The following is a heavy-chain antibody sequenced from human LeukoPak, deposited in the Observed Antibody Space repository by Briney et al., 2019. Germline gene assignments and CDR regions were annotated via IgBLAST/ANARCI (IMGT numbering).Heavy chain of an antibody. Sequence: GASEKVSCKASGGTFSSYAISWVRQAPGQGLEWMGGIIPIFGTANYAQKFQGRVTITADESTSTAYMELSSLRSEDTAVYYCARGWLAETTVVTPYNYWGQGTLVTVSS. D-gene: IGHD4-23*01. CDR1: GGTFSSYA. CDR3: ARGWLAETTVVTPYNY. CDR2: IIPIFGTA. V-gene: IGHV1-69*13. J-gene: IGHJ4*02.